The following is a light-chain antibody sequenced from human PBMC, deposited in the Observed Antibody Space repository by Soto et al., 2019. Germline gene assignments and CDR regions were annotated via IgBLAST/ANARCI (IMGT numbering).Light chain of an antibody. CDR2: GAS. CDR1: QSVSSN. Sequence: EIVMTQSPATLSVSPGERATLSCRAGQSVSSNLAWYQQKPGQAPRLLIYGASTGATGIPARFSGSGSGTEFTLTISSLQSEDFAVYYCQQYNNWPSTFGQGTKVEIK. CDR3: QQYNNWPST. V-gene: IGKV3-15*01. J-gene: IGKJ1*01.